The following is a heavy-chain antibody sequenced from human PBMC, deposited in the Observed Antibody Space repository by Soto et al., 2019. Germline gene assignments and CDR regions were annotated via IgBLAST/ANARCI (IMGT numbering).Heavy chain of an antibody. V-gene: IGHV6-1*01. Sequence: SQNLSLTCAISVYSVSSNTASWDWISQSPSRGLEWLGRTYFRSKWYNDYAVSVKSRIIINPDTSNNQFSLKLNSVTPEDTAVYFCAKGDNIGTKNGYAFEPLGQGIMVNVSS. J-gene: IGHJ5*02. CDR1: VYSVSSNTAS. D-gene: IGHD5-12*01. CDR3: AKGDNIGTKNGYAFEP. CDR2: TYFRSKWYN.